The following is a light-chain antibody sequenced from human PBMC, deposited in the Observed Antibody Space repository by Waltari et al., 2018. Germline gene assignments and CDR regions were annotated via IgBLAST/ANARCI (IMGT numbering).Light chain of an antibody. CDR2: DGA. CDR3: QQYNSYLSS. V-gene: IGKV1-5*01. Sequence: IAMTQSPSTLSASVGDSVTITCRASQNIGTWVAWYQQKPGKVPKLLIFDGATLESGVPSRFSGSASGTDFTLTINSLQPDDFASYFCQQYNSYLSSFGQGTKLEI. J-gene: IGKJ2*01. CDR1: QNIGTW.